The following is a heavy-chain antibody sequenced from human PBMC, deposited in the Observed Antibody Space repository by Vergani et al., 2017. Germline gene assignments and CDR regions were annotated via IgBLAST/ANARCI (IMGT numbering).Heavy chain of an antibody. Sequence: QVQLQESGPGLVKPSETLSLTCAVSGYSISSGYYWGWIRQPPGKGLEWIGSIYHSGSTYYNPSLKSRVTISVDTSKNQFSLKLSSVTAADTAVYYCARFKTSSDSCYFDYWGEGTLVTVSA. J-gene: IGHJ4*02. V-gene: IGHV4-38-2*01. CDR2: IYHSGST. CDR3: ARFKTSSDSCYFDY. CDR1: GYSISSGYY. D-gene: IGHD2-21*02.